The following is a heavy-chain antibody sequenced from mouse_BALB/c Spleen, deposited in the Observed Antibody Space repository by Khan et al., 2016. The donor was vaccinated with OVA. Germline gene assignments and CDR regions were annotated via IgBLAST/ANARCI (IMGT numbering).Heavy chain of an antibody. CDR3: ARGGYGVVAY. CDR2: IFPGSVST. J-gene: IGHJ3*01. V-gene: IGHV1-9*01. CDR1: GYTFSSYW. Sequence: QVQLQQSGGDLMKPGASVKISCKATGYTFSSYWIEWVKQRPGHGLEWIGQIFPGSVSTTYNEKFKGKATFTADSSSNTAYMQLSSLTSEDSAVYCCARGGYGVVAYWGQGTLVTVSA. D-gene: IGHD2-2*01.